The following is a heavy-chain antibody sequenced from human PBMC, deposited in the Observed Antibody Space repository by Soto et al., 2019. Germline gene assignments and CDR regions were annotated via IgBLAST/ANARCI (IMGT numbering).Heavy chain of an antibody. V-gene: IGHV1-2*04. Sequence: QVQLVQSGAEVKKPGASVKVSCKASGYTFTGYYMHWVRQAPGQGLEWMGWINPNSGGTNYAQKFQGWVTMTRDTSISTASMELSRLRSDDTAVYYCARDGRFLEWFTITTMAGGMDVWGQGTTVTVSS. J-gene: IGHJ6*02. CDR1: GYTFTGYY. CDR2: INPNSGGT. CDR3: ARDGRFLEWFTITTMAGGMDV. D-gene: IGHD3-3*01.